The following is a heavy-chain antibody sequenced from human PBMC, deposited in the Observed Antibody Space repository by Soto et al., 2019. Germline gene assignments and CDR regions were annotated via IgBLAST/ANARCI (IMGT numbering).Heavy chain of an antibody. CDR3: ARDRQWLVRPPPGDYYYGMDV. Sequence: QVQLVQSGAEVKKPGSSVKVSCKASGGTFSSYAISWVRQAPGQGLEWMGGIIPIFGTANYAQKFQGRVTITADESTSTAYMELSSLRSEDTAVYYCARDRQWLVRPPPGDYYYGMDVWGKGTTVTVSS. CDR1: GGTFSSYA. J-gene: IGHJ6*04. V-gene: IGHV1-69*01. CDR2: IIPIFGTA. D-gene: IGHD6-19*01.